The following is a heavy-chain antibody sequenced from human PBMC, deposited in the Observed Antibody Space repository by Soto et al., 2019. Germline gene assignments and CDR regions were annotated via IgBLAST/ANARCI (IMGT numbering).Heavy chain of an antibody. CDR1: GFTFSSYW. CDR2: IKQDGSEK. J-gene: IGHJ2*01. D-gene: IGHD5-12*01. V-gene: IGHV3-7*01. Sequence: GGSLRLSCAASGFTFSSYWMSWVRQAPGKGLEWVANIKQDGSEKYYVDSVKGRFTISRDNAKNSLYLQMNSLRAEDTAVYYCARDPTHSGHGGFDLWGRGTLVTVSS. CDR3: ARDPTHSGHGGFDL.